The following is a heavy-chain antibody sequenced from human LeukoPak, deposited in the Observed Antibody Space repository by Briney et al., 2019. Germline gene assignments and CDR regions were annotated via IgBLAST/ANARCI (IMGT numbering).Heavy chain of an antibody. V-gene: IGHV1-18*04. CDR1: GYTFTGYY. J-gene: IGHJ4*02. D-gene: IGHD3-22*01. CDR2: ISCYNGNT. Sequence: GASVKVSCKASGYTFTGYYMHWVRQAPGQGLEWMGWISCYNGNTHYAQNYQGRLTMTTDTSTSTAYMELGSLRSDDTAVYYCARDPSNTSGYNAWFDYWGQGTLVTVSS. CDR3: ARDPSNTSGYNAWFDY.